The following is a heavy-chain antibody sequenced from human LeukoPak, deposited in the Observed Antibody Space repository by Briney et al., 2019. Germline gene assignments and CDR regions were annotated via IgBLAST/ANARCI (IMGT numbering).Heavy chain of an antibody. Sequence: SETLSLTCTVSGGSISSYYWSWIRQPPGKGLEWIGYIYFSGSTNYNPSLKSRVTISVDTSKNQFSLKLSSVTAADTAVYYCARDSIYASGSYYNRLNAFDIWGQGTMVTVSS. CDR2: IYFSGST. CDR1: GGSISSYY. V-gene: IGHV4-59*01. D-gene: IGHD3-10*01. CDR3: ARDSIYASGSYYNRLNAFDI. J-gene: IGHJ3*02.